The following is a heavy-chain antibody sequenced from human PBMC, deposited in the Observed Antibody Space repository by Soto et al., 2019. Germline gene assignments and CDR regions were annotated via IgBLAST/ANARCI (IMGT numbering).Heavy chain of an antibody. J-gene: IGHJ6*03. CDR3: ARKSGGATAPLYYYSFYMDV. CDR1: GDSFSAYY. CDR2: INPNGGAT. D-gene: IGHD1-26*01. Sequence: QVQLVQSGAEVKKPGASVKVSCKTSGDSFSAYYLHWVRQAPGQGLEWLGWINPNGGATKYAQQFRGRVAMNSDTSIITAYLEMTSLRSDDTAIYYCARKSGGATAPLYYYSFYMDVWGKGTTVRVSS. V-gene: IGHV1-2*02.